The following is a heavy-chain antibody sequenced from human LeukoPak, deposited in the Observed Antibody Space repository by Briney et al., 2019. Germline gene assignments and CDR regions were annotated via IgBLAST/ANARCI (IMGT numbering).Heavy chain of an antibody. CDR2: ISSNGGRS. J-gene: IGHJ4*02. CDR3: VKITSVTGGDC. Sequence: GGSLRLSCSASGFTFSRYAMYWVRQAPGKGLEYVSGISSNGGRSFYADSVKGRFTISRDNSKNTLDLQMSSLRVEDTAVYYCVKITSVTGGDCWGQGTRLTVSS. D-gene: IGHD1-1*01. CDR1: GFTFSRYA. V-gene: IGHV3-64D*09.